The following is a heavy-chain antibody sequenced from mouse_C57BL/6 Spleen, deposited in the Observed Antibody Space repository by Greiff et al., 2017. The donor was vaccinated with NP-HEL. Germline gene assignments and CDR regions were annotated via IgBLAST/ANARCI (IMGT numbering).Heavy chain of an antibody. CDR2: IWRGGST. CDR3: AKRRMITTGYAMDY. V-gene: IGHV2-5*01. Sequence: QVQLQQSGPGLVQPSQSLSITCTVSGFSLTSYGVHWVRQSPGKGLEWLGVIWRGGSTDYNAAFMSRLSITQDNSKSQVFFKMNRLQADDTAIYYRAKRRMITTGYAMDYWGQGTPGTVSS. J-gene: IGHJ4*01. CDR1: GFSLTSYG. D-gene: IGHD2-4*01.